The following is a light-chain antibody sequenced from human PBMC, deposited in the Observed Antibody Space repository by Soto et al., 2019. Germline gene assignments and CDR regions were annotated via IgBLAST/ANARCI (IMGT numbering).Light chain of an antibody. Sequence: SVLTQPPSVSGAPGQRVTISCTGSSSNIGAGYDVHWYQQLPGTAPKLLIYGTSNRPSGVSDRFSGSKSGTSASLAITGLQAEDGADYYCQSYDSSLIGFYVSGTGTKVTFL. CDR3: QSYDSSLIGFYV. V-gene: IGLV1-40*01. CDR2: GTS. J-gene: IGLJ1*01. CDR1: SSNIGAGYD.